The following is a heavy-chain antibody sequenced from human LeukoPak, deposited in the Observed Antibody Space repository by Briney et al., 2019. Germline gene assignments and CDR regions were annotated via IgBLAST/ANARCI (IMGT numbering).Heavy chain of an antibody. J-gene: IGHJ6*02. CDR3: ARETYHYGMDV. CDR1: GGSISSYY. V-gene: IGHV4-59*01. CDR2: IYYRGSP. Sequence: SETLSLTCTVSGGSISSYYWSWIRQPPGKALEWIGYIYYRGSPNYNPSLKSRVTISIDTSKNQFSLRLSSVTAADTAVYYCARETYHYGMDVWGQGTTVTVSS.